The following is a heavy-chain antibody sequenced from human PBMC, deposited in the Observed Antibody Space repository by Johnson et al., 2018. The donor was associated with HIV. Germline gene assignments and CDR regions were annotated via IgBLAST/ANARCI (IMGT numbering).Heavy chain of an antibody. V-gene: IGHV3-23*04. D-gene: IGHD3-22*01. CDR3: ARVDYDSSGYYLYAFDI. CDR1: GFTFSSYA. CDR2: ISGGGGST. Sequence: VQLVESGGGLVQPGGSLRLSCAASGFTFSSYAMSWVRQAPGRGLEWVSAISGGGGSTGYADSVKGRFTISRDNAKNSLYLQMNSLRAEDTALYYCARVDYDSSGYYLYAFDIWGQGTMVTVSS. J-gene: IGHJ3*02.